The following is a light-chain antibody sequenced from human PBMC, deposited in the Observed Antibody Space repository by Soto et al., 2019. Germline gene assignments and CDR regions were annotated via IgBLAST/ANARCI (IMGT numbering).Light chain of an antibody. V-gene: IGKV1-5*03. CDR1: QSISSW. CDR3: QQYNSSPT. J-gene: IGKJ1*01. CDR2: KAS. Sequence: DIQMTQSPSTLSASVGDRVTITCRASQSISSWLAWYQQKPGKAPKLLIYKASSLESGVPSRFSGSGSGTGSTLSISSLQPDDFATYYCQQYNSSPTFGQGTKVEIK.